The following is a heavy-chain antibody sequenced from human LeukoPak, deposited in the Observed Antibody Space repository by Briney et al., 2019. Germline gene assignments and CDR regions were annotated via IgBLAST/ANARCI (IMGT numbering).Heavy chain of an antibody. CDR3: ASGIGAAADYFYYHMDV. J-gene: IGHJ6*03. CDR1: GGSFGGYY. D-gene: IGHD6-13*01. CDR2: INHSGNT. V-gene: IGHV4-34*01. Sequence: SETLSLTCAISGGSFGGYYWSYIRQPPGKGLEWIGEINHSGNTYYNPSLKSRVTISLDTSKNQFSLKLSSVTAADTAVYYCASGIGAAADYFYYHMDVWGKGTTVTVSS.